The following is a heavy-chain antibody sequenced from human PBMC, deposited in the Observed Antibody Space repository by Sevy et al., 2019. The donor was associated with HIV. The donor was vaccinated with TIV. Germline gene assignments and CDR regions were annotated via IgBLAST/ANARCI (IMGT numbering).Heavy chain of an antibody. CDR1: GYTFTTSG. J-gene: IGHJ4*02. V-gene: IGHV1-18*01. Sequence: ASVKVSCEASGYTFTTSGINWVRQAPGQGLEWMGWISGYTENTKYAKKFQDRLTLTIDTSTRTAYMDLRSRRYGDTAVYYCARDWTPTSYYDSCAMKRDYYFDSWGQGTLVTVSS. CDR2: ISGYTENT. D-gene: IGHD3-22*01. CDR3: ARDWTPTSYYDSCAMKRDYYFDS.